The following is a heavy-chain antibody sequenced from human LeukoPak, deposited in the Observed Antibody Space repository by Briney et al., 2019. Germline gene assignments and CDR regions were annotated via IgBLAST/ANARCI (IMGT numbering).Heavy chain of an antibody. CDR1: GFNFTGNS. V-gene: IGHV3-74*01. Sequence: PGGSLRLSCAASGFNFTGNSMHWVRQGPGKGLVWVARIHRDGGMTRYADSVEGRFTISRDNAKNTLYLQMNSLRAKDTAIYYCVRETGTIGYYMDVWGKGTTVTVSS. CDR2: IHRDGGMT. CDR3: VRETGTIGYYMDV. D-gene: IGHD2-15*01. J-gene: IGHJ6*03.